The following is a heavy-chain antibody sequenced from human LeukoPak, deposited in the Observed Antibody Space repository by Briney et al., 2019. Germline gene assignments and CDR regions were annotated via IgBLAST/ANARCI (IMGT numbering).Heavy chain of an antibody. D-gene: IGHD6-19*01. Sequence: SETLSLTCTVSGGSISRYYWSWIRQPPGKGLEWIGYIYYSGSTNYNPSLKSRVTISVDTSKNQFSLKLSSVTAADTAVYYCARVGWFDAFDIWGQGTMVTVSS. J-gene: IGHJ3*02. CDR1: GGSISRYY. CDR3: ARVGWFDAFDI. V-gene: IGHV4-59*01. CDR2: IYYSGST.